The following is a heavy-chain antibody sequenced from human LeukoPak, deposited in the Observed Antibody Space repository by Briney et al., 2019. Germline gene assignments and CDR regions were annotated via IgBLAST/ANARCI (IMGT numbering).Heavy chain of an antibody. Sequence: SETLSLTCVVYGGSFSGYYWSWIRQPPGKGLEWIGEINHSGSTNYNPSLKSRVTISVDTSKNQFSLKLSSVTAADTAVYYCARVKSSWSYFDYWGQGTLVTVSS. CDR1: GGSFSGYY. CDR2: INHSGST. CDR3: ARVKSSWSYFDY. D-gene: IGHD6-13*01. J-gene: IGHJ4*02. V-gene: IGHV4-34*01.